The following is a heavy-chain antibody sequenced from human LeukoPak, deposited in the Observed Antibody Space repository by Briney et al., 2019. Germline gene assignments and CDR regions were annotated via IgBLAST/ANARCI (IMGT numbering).Heavy chain of an antibody. V-gene: IGHV3-23*01. D-gene: IGHD4-11*01. CDR1: GFTFSTFA. J-gene: IGHJ4*02. Sequence: PGGSLRLSCAASGFTFSTFAMIWVRQPPGKGLEWVSSIFPSGGEIHYADSVMGRFTISRDNSKNSVYLQMNNLRAEDTAVYYCAVSAVSTIGFDYWGQGTPVTVSS. CDR3: AVSAVSTIGFDY. CDR2: IFPSGGEI.